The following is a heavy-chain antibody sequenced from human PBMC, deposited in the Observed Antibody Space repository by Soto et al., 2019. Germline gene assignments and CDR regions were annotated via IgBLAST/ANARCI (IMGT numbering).Heavy chain of an antibody. J-gene: IGHJ3*01. CDR1: GITVRRKR. CDR3: ARDPFFSAFDL. V-gene: IGHV3-7*01. CDR2: MNQDGRQK. Sequence: SLLSRAPGITVRRKRIKLGGQAAGKGLEYVASMNQDGRQKYYVDSVKGRFTISRDNAKNSLYLQMDSLRVEDTAVYYCARDPFFSAFDLWGQGTTVTVSS.